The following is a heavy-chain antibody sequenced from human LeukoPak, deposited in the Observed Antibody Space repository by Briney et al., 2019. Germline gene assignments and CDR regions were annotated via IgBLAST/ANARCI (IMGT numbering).Heavy chain of an antibody. CDR1: GGSMSTYY. Sequence: PSETLSLTCSVSGGSMSTYYWSWIRQPAGKGLEWIGRIYTSGSTNYNPSLKSRVTMSVETSKTQFSLKLSSVTAADTAVYYCARETSQKGAHYMDVWGKGTTVTISS. D-gene: IGHD3-16*01. J-gene: IGHJ6*03. CDR3: ARETSQKGAHYMDV. CDR2: IYTSGST. V-gene: IGHV4-4*07.